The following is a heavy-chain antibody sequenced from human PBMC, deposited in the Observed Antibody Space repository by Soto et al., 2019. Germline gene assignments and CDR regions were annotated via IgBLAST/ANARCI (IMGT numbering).Heavy chain of an antibody. Sequence: GGSLRLSCAASGFTFSSYAMSWVRQAPGKGLEWVSAISGSGGSTYYADSVKGRFTISRDNSKNTLYLQMNSLRAEDTAVYYCANPELSGSYPTYFDYWGQGTLVTVSS. CDR3: ANPELSGSYPTYFDY. CDR1: GFTFSSYA. CDR2: ISGSGGST. V-gene: IGHV3-23*01. D-gene: IGHD1-26*01. J-gene: IGHJ4*02.